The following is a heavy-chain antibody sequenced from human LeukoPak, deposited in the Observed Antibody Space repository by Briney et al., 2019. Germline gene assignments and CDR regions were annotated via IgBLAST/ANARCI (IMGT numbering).Heavy chain of an antibody. J-gene: IGHJ4*02. CDR2: ISSSSSYI. CDR3: ARDEVARRDYFDY. D-gene: IGHD6-6*01. Sequence: GGSLRLSCAASGFTFSSYSMNWVRQAPGKGLEWVSSISSSSSYIYYADSVKGRFTISRDNAKNSLYLQMNSLRAEDTAVYYCARDEVARRDYFDYWGQGTLVTVSS. CDR1: GFTFSSYS. V-gene: IGHV3-21*01.